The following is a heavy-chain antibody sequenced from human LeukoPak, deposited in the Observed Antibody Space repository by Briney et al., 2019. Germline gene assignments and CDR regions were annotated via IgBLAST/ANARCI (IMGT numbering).Heavy chain of an antibody. V-gene: IGHV4-34*01. J-gene: IGHJ4*02. Sequence: SETLSLTCAVYGGSFSGYYWSWIRQPPGKGLEWIGEINHSGSTNYNPSLNSRVTISVDTSKNQFSLMLSSVTAADTAVHYCARGLRSSFDYWGQGTLVTVSS. CDR3: ARGLRSSFDY. CDR2: INHSGST. CDR1: GGSFSGYY.